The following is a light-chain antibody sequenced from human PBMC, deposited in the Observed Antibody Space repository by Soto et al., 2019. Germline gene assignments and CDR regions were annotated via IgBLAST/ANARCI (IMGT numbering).Light chain of an antibody. V-gene: IGKV3-15*01. CDR3: QQYNNWPPWT. Sequence: EIVMTQSPATLSMSPGDRATLSCRASQSVSSDLAWYQQKPGQAPRLLIYGATTRATDIPARFSGSGSGTEFTLTISSLQSEDFAVYYCQQYNNWPPWTFGPWTKVE. CDR1: QSVSSD. J-gene: IGKJ1*01. CDR2: GAT.